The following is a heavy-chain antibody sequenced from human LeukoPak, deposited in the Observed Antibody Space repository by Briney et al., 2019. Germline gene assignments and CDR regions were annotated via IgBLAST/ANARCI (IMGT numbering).Heavy chain of an antibody. Sequence: ASVKVSCKASGYTFTSYGISWVRQAPGQGLEWMGWISAYNGNTNYAQKLQGRVTMTTDTSTSTAYMELRSLRSDDTAVYYCAREEDSGSYYNVYPFDYWGQGTLVTVSS. CDR2: ISAYNGNT. CDR3: AREEDSGSYYNVYPFDY. V-gene: IGHV1-18*01. CDR1: GYTFTSYG. D-gene: IGHD3-10*01. J-gene: IGHJ4*02.